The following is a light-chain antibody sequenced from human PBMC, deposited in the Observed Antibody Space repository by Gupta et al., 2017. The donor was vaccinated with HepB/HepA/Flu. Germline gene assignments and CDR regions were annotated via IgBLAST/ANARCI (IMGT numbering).Light chain of an antibody. CDR1: QSISSW. J-gene: IGKJ1*01. Sequence: DIQMTQSPSTLSASVGDRVTITCRASQSISSWLAWEQQKPGKAPKILIYKALSLERGVILRVSGSGSATEFTLTSRRRQTDDFDTYYPQQYNTRTFGQGTKVEIK. CDR3: QQYNTRT. CDR2: KAL. V-gene: IGKV1-5*03.